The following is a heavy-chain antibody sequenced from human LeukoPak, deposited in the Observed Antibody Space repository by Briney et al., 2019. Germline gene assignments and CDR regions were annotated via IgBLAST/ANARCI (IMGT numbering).Heavy chain of an antibody. J-gene: IGHJ3*02. V-gene: IGHV1-2*02. CDR2: INPNSGGT. CDR1: GYTFTGYF. Sequence: ASVKVSCKAPGYTFTGYFIHWVRQAPGQGLEWMAWINPNSGGTNYAQKFQGRVTITRDTSISPAYITLRRLRSDYTAEYYSARDSSGSYRIAFDKWGQGTMVSVSS. CDR3: ARDSSGSYRIAFDK. D-gene: IGHD1-26*01.